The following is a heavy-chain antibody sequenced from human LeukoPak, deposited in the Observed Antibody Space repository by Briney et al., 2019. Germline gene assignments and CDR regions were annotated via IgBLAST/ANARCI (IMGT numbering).Heavy chain of an antibody. D-gene: IGHD6-6*01. J-gene: IGHJ4*02. V-gene: IGHV4-4*09. CDR3: ARLTRLSTSPDRYYLDY. Sequence: SETLSLTCTVSGDSISSYYWSWIRQPPGKGLEWIGYIYTSGGTNYIPSLKGRVAISIDTSKNQFSLKLSSVTAADSAVYYCARLTRLSTSPDRYYLDYWGQGTLVTVSS. CDR1: GDSISSYY. CDR2: IYTSGGT.